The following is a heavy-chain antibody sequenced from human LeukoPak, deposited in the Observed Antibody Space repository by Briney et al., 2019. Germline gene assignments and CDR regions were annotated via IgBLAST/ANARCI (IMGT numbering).Heavy chain of an antibody. CDR3: ARDRNYGSGNLFDY. CDR2: IYHSGST. V-gene: IGHV4-38-2*02. D-gene: IGHD3-10*01. J-gene: IGHJ4*02. Sequence: PSETLSLTCTVSGYSISSGYYWGWIRQPPGKGLEWIGSIYHSGSTYYNPSLKSRVTIPVDTSKNQFSLKLSSVTAADTAVYYCARDRNYGSGNLFDYWGQGTLVTVPS. CDR1: GYSISSGYY.